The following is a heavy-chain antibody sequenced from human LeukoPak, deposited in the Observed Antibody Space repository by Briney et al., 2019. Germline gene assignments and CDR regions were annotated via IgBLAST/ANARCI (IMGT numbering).Heavy chain of an antibody. CDR2: MNQGGSET. Sequence: GGSLRLSCAASGFTFGRHWMSWVRQAPGKGLEWVAHMNQGGSETTNVDSVKGRFTISRDDAKNLVFLQMNSLRVEDTAVYYCARDGVAGGFDYWSQGILVTVSS. CDR1: GFTFGRHW. CDR3: ARDGVAGGFDY. D-gene: IGHD6-19*01. J-gene: IGHJ4*02. V-gene: IGHV3-7*01.